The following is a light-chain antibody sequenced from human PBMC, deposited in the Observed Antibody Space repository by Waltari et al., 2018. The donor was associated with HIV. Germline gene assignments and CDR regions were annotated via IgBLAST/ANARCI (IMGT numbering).Light chain of an antibody. CDR1: QSISSY. J-gene: IGKJ2*01. V-gene: IGKV1-39*01. CDR3: QQSYRTPYT. CDR2: AAS. Sequence: DIQMTQSPSSLSAFVGDRVTITCRARQSISSYLNWYQQKPGKAPKLLIYAASTLQSGVPSRFSGSGSGTDFTRTISSLQPEDFATYFCQQSYRTPYTFGQGTELEIK.